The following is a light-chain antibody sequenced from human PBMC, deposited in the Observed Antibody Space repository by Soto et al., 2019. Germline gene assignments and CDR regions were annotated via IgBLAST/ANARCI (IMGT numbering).Light chain of an antibody. CDR1: QSSSSW. J-gene: IGKJ2*01. CDR3: QQYNSYWVT. CDR2: DAS. V-gene: IGKV1-5*01. Sequence: DIQMTKSPSTLSASVGDRVTITCRASQSSSSWLAWYQQKPGKAPKLLIYDASSLESGVPSRFSGSGSGTEFTLTISSLQPDDFATYYCQQYNSYWVTFGQGTKLEIK.